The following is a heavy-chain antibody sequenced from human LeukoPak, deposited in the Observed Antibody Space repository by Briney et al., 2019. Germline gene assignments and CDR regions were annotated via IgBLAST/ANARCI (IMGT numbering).Heavy chain of an antibody. CDR1: GFTFSDYY. CDR2: ISSSGSTI. Sequence: GGSLRLSCAASGFTFSDYYMSWIRQAPGKGLEWVSYISSSGSTIYYADSVKGRFTISRDNAKNSLYLQMNSLRAEDTALYYCAKDGGLVTNAFDIWGQGTMVTVSS. D-gene: IGHD3-3*01. J-gene: IGHJ3*02. CDR3: AKDGGLVTNAFDI. V-gene: IGHV3-11*01.